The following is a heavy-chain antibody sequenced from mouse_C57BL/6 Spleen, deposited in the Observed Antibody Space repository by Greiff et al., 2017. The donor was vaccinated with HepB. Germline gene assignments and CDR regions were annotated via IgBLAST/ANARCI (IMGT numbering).Heavy chain of an antibody. V-gene: IGHV1-64*01. CDR2: IHPNSGST. CDR1: GYTFTSYW. CDR3: ARWFTTVVASYYFDY. J-gene: IGHJ2*01. D-gene: IGHD1-1*01. Sequence: QVQLQQPGAELVKPGASVKLSCKASGYTFTSYWMHWVKQRPGQGLEWIGMIHPNSGSTNYNEKFKSKATLTVDKSSSTAYMQLSSLTSEDSAVYYCARWFTTVVASYYFDYWGQGTTLTVSS.